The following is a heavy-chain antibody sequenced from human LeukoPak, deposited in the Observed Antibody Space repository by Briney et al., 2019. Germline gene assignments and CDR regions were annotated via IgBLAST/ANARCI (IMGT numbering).Heavy chain of an antibody. J-gene: IGHJ3*02. CDR1: GFTFSSYG. Sequence: GGSLRLSCAASGFTFSSYGMHWVRQAPGKGLEWVAVISYDGSNKYYADSVKGRFTISRDNAKNSLYLQMNSLRAEDTALYYCAKDKYIQLWSYDAFDIWGQGTMVTVSS. D-gene: IGHD5-18*01. V-gene: IGHV3-30*18. CDR2: ISYDGSNK. CDR3: AKDKYIQLWSYDAFDI.